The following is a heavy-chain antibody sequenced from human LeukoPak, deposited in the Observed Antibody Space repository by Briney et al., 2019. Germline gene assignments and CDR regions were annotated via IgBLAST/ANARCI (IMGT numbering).Heavy chain of an antibody. D-gene: IGHD6-13*01. J-gene: IGHJ4*02. Sequence: GGSLRLSCAASGFTFSSYAMSWVRQAPGKGLEWVSAISGSGGSTYYADSVKGRFTISRDTSKNTLYLQMNSLRAEDTAVYYCARDLSGIAAAGPQYWGQGTLVTVSS. CDR1: GFTFSSYA. CDR2: ISGSGGST. CDR3: ARDLSGIAAAGPQY. V-gene: IGHV3-23*01.